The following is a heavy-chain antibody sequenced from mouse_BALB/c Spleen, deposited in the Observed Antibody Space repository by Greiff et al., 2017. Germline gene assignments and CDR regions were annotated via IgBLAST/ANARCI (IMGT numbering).Heavy chain of an antibody. CDR1: GFTFSSYG. V-gene: IGHV5-6-3*01. Sequence: EVKVEESGGGLVQPGGSLKLSCAASGFTFSSYGMSWVRQTPDKRLELVATINSNGGSTYYPDSVKGRFTISRDNAKNTLYLQMSSLKSEDTAMYYCARGGYPYAMDYWGQGTSVTVSS. J-gene: IGHJ4*01. D-gene: IGHD2-14*01. CDR3: ARGGYPYAMDY. CDR2: INSNGGST.